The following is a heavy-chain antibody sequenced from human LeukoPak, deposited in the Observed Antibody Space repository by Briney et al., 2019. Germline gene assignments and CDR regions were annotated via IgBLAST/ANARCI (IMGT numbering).Heavy chain of an antibody. Sequence: PSETLSLTCTVSGGSISSYYWSWIRQPPGKGLEWIGYVYYSGSTNYNPSLKSRVTISVDTSKNQFSLKLSSVTAADTAVYYCARDLGGYDPFDYWGQGTLVTISS. V-gene: IGHV4-59*01. CDR3: ARDLGGYDPFDY. J-gene: IGHJ4*02. CDR1: GGSISSYY. CDR2: VYYSGST. D-gene: IGHD5-12*01.